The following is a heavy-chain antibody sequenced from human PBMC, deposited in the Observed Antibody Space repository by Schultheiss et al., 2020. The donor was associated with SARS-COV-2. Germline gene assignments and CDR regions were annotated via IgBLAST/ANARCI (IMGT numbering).Heavy chain of an antibody. CDR2: INSDGSST. CDR1: GFTFSSYA. D-gene: IGHD5-12*01. Sequence: GGSLRLSCAASGFTFSSYAMHWVRQAPGKGLVWVSRINSDGSSTSYADSVKGRFTISRDNAKNTLYLQMNSLRAVDTGVYYCASTTLGVDDFDYWGQGTLVTVSS. V-gene: IGHV3-74*01. CDR3: ASTTLGVDDFDY. J-gene: IGHJ4*02.